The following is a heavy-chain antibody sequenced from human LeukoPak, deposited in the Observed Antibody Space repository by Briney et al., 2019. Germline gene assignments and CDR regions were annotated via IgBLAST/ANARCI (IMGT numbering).Heavy chain of an antibody. CDR1: GYTFTSYD. Sequence: ASVKVSCKASGYTFTSYDINWVRQATGQGLEWMGWMKPNSGNTGYAQKFQGRVTMTRNTSISTAYMELSSLRSEDTAVYYCARALAYCGGDCYSGFDYWGQGTLVTVSS. CDR2: MKPNSGNT. V-gene: IGHV1-8*01. D-gene: IGHD2-21*02. CDR3: ARALAYCGGDCYSGFDY. J-gene: IGHJ4*02.